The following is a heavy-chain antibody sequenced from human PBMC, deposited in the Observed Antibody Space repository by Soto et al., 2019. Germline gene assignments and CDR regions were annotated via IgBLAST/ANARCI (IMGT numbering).Heavy chain of an antibody. CDR3: ARDGVDVSRTTVRHGALDI. CDR2: FIPVFTTA. J-gene: IGHJ3*02. V-gene: IGHV1-69*01. Sequence: QVQLVQSGAVVKKPGSSVKVSCKASGGSFSTYGISWVRQAPGQGLEWMGGFIPVFTTAKYAQKFQGRVSITADESTDTAYMELSSLRSEDTAVYFCARDGVDVSRTTVRHGALDIWGQGTVVTVSS. D-gene: IGHD4-17*01. CDR1: GGSFSTYG.